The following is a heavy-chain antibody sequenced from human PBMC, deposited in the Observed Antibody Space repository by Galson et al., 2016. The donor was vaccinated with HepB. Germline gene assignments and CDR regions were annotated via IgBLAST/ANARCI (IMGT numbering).Heavy chain of an antibody. V-gene: IGHV1-18*01. J-gene: IGHJ4*02. D-gene: IGHD3-10*01. Sequence: SVKVSCKASGYTFITYGFTWVRQAPGQGLEWMGWISPSNGHTNYAQILQGRLSLTTDPSTSTAYMEVSSLRSDDTAVYYCARADRYGSGSYNVYWGQGTLVTVSS. CDR2: ISPSNGHT. CDR3: ARADRYGSGSYNVY. CDR1: GYTFITYG.